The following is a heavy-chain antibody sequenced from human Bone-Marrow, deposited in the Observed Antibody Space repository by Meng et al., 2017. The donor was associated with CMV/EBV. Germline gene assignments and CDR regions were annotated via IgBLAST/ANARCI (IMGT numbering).Heavy chain of an antibody. CDR1: GYTFTGYY. CDR3: AREGDYGSGYGMDV. J-gene: IGHJ6*02. CDR2: INPNSGGT. D-gene: IGHD3-10*01. V-gene: IGHV1-2*02. Sequence: ASVKVSCKASGYTFTGYYMHWVRQAPGQGLEWMGWINPNSGGTNYAQKFQGRVTMTRDTSISTAYMELSRLRSDDTAVYYCAREGDYGSGYGMDVWGQGTTVTVPS.